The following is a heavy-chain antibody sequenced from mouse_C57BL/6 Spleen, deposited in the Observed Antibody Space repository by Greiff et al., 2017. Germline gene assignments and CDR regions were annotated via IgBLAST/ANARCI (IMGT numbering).Heavy chain of an antibody. CDR2: IDPETGGT. J-gene: IGHJ2*01. CDR3: TRDYGSSY. CDR1: GYTFTDYE. D-gene: IGHD1-1*01. Sequence: VQLKESGAELVRPGASVTLSCKASGYTFTDYEMHWVKQTPVHGLEWIGAIDPETGGTAYNQKFKGKAILTADKSSSTAYMELRSLTSEDSSVYYCTRDYGSSYWGQGTTLTVSS. V-gene: IGHV1-15*01.